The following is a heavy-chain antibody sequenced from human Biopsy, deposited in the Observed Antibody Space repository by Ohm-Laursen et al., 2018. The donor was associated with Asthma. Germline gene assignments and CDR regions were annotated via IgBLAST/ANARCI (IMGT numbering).Heavy chain of an antibody. J-gene: IGHJ5*02. Sequence: LTQTLTLTRSFSGFSLRTPGVGVGWIRQSPGKALEWLAPIYWDDFNLFRPSLKRRLTIPKDPSKNQVVLTMTKMDPVDSGTYYCALSQDSGFDDHSPSWFDPWGQGTLVTVSS. CDR1: GFSLRTPGVG. D-gene: IGHD3-9*01. CDR2: IYWDDFN. V-gene: IGHV2-5*02. CDR3: ALSQDSGFDDHSPSWFDP.